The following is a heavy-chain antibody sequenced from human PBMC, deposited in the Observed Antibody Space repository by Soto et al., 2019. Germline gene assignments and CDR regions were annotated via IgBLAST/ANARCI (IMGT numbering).Heavy chain of an antibody. Sequence: PGGSLRLSCAASGFTFSSYAMSWVRQAPGKGLEWVSAISGSGGSTYYADSVKGRFTISRDNSKNTLYLQMNSLRAEDTAVYYCAKGEGYYDSSGYFYFDYWGQGTLVTVSS. J-gene: IGHJ4*02. V-gene: IGHV3-23*01. CDR1: GFTFSSYA. CDR3: AKGEGYYDSSGYFYFDY. D-gene: IGHD3-22*01. CDR2: ISGSGGST.